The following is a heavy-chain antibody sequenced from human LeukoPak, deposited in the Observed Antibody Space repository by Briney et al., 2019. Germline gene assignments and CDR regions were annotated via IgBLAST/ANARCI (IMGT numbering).Heavy chain of an antibody. CDR1: GFIFSDFS. J-gene: IGHJ4*02. CDR2: MSEDGNEI. Sequence: PGGSLRLSCTVSGFIFSDFSMSWVRQAPGKGLEWVAKMSEDGNEIFYVDSVKGRFTISRDNTKKSLYLQLNSLRPEDSAVYYCARPRGRGSARCNNFDYWGQGTLVTVSS. D-gene: IGHD2-2*01. CDR3: ARPRGRGSARCNNFDY. V-gene: IGHV3-7*01.